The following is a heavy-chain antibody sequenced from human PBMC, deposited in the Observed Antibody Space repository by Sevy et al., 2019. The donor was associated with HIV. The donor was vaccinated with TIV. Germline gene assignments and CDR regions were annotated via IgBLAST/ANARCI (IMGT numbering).Heavy chain of an antibody. CDR2: IYHSGST. Sequence: SETLSLTCTVSGYSISSGYYWGWIRQPPGKGLEWIGSIYHSGSTYYNPSLKSQVTISVDTSKNQFSLKLSSVTAADTAVYYCAREVRFLEWLADPDAFDIWGQGTMVTVSS. CDR1: GYSISSGYY. V-gene: IGHV4-38-2*02. CDR3: AREVRFLEWLADPDAFDI. D-gene: IGHD3-3*01. J-gene: IGHJ3*02.